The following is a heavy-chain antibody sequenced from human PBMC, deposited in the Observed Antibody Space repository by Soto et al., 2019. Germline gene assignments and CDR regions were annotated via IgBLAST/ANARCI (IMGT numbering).Heavy chain of an antibody. D-gene: IGHD3-10*01. Sequence: GASLNTSCKGSGYSFTSSWIGWVRQMPGKGLEWMGIIYPGDSETRYSPSFQGQVTISADKSISTAYLQWSSLKASDTAMYYCARHHSRITMVRGADYGMDVWGQGTTVTVSS. CDR1: GYSFTSSW. J-gene: IGHJ6*02. V-gene: IGHV5-51*01. CDR2: IYPGDSET. CDR3: ARHHSRITMVRGADYGMDV.